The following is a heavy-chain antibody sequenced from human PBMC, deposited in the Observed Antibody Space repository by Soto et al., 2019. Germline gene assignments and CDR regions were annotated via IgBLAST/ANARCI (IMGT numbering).Heavy chain of an antibody. CDR3: AKNGDFWSWGMDV. CDR2: ISSSGDGT. V-gene: IGHV3-23*01. CDR1: GFTFSTYA. D-gene: IGHD3-3*01. J-gene: IGHJ6*02. Sequence: GGSLRLSCAASGFTFSTYAMTWVRQAPGKGPEWVSIISSSGDGTYYVDSVKGRSTISRDNSRNTLNLQMNSLRAEDTAVYYCAKNGDFWSWGMDVWGQGTTVTVSS.